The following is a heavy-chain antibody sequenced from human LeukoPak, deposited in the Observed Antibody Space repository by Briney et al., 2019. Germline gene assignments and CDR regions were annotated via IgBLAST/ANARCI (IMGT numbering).Heavy chain of an antibody. V-gene: IGHV3-30*18. CDR1: GFTFSSYG. D-gene: IGHD1-26*01. CDR2: ISYDGSNK. J-gene: IGHJ4*02. CDR3: AKDRAYTGSV. Sequence: PGRSLRLSCAASGFTFSSYGMHWVRQAPGKGLEWVAVISYDGSNKYYTDSVKGRFTISRDNSKNTLYLQMNSLRVEDTAVYYCAKDRAYTGSVWGQGTLVTVSS.